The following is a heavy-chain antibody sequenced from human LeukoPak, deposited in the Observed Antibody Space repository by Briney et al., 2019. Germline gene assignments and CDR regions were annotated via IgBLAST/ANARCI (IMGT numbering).Heavy chain of an antibody. V-gene: IGHV4-61*02. CDR3: AGPSSYYDSSGYFSFDI. Sequence: SETLSLTCTVSGGSISIGSYYGGWIRQPAGKGLEWIGRIYISGSTNYNPSLKSRVTIAVDTSKNQFSLKLSSVTAADTAVYYCAGPSSYYDSSGYFSFDIWGQGTMVTVSS. CDR2: IYISGST. D-gene: IGHD3-22*01. J-gene: IGHJ3*02. CDR1: GGSISIGSYY.